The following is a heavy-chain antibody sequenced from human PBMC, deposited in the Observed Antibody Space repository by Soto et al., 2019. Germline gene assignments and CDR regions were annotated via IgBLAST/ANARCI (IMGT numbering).Heavy chain of an antibody. CDR3: ANGYSSGWYCLISWFDP. D-gene: IGHD6-19*01. CDR2: ISGSGGST. J-gene: IGHJ5*02. CDR1: GFTFSSYA. V-gene: IGHV3-23*01. Sequence: EVQLLESGGGLVQPGGSLRLSCAASGFTFSSYAMSWVRQAPGKGLEWVSAISGSGGSTYYADSVKGRFTISRDNSKNTLYLQMNSLRAEDTAVYYCANGYSSGWYCLISWFDPLGQGTLVTVSS.